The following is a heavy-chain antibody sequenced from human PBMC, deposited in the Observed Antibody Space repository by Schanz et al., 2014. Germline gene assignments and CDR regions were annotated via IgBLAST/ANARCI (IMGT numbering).Heavy chain of an antibody. CDR2: ISASGGST. CDR1: GFTFSSSA. D-gene: IGHD2-15*01. CDR3: AKARRKSNCSGGRCFHYSYYGMDV. J-gene: IGHJ6*02. V-gene: IGHV3-23*01. Sequence: EGQLLESGGGLIQPGGSLRLSCAASGFTFSSSAMSWVRQAPGKGLEWVSTISASGGSTYYADSVKGRFTISRDNSKNILYLQMNSLRAEDTAVYYCAKARRKSNCSGGRCFHYSYYGMDVWGQGTTVTDSS.